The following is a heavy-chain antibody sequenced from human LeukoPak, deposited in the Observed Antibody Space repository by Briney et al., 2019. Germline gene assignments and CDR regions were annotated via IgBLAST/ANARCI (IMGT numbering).Heavy chain of an antibody. CDR3: AKKLGWVCSSPTCPRGAFFAP. CDR2: ISGSGGTT. Sequence: GGSLRLSCAASGFTFSSYAMHWVRQAPGKGLEWVSVISGSGGTTYYADSVKGRFTTSRDNSKNTLYLQMNSLRAEDTAVYYCAKKLGWVCSSPTCPRGAFFAPGAQEPLFPVSS. CDR1: GFTFSSYA. D-gene: IGHD2-2*01. J-gene: IGHJ5*02. V-gene: IGHV3-23*01.